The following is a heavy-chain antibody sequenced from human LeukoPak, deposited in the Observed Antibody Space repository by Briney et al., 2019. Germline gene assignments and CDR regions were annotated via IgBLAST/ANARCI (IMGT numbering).Heavy chain of an antibody. Sequence: AGGSLRLSCAASGFTFSSYSMNWVRQAPGKGLEWVSYISSSSSTIYYADSVKGRFTISRDNAKNSLYLQMNSLRAEDTAVYYCARDRSGFLLSATYAFDIWGQGTMVTVSS. J-gene: IGHJ3*02. V-gene: IGHV3-48*04. CDR2: ISSSSSTI. D-gene: IGHD6-25*01. CDR3: ARDRSGFLLSATYAFDI. CDR1: GFTFSSYS.